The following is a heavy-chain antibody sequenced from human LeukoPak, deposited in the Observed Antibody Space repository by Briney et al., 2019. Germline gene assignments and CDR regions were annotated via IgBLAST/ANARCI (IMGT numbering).Heavy chain of an antibody. D-gene: IGHD6-6*01. V-gene: IGHV3-48*02. CDR2: ISSSCSNI. CDR3: AREYSSSSGRAFDI. J-gene: IGHJ3*02. Sequence: GGPLTLPCAPSGFPQNTYTMIWVRQAPGKGLQGVSYISSSCSNIFYADSVKGPLTISRNNAKNTLYLQMNSLRDEDTAVYDCAREYSSSSGRAFDIWGQGTMVTVSS. CDR1: GFPQNTYT.